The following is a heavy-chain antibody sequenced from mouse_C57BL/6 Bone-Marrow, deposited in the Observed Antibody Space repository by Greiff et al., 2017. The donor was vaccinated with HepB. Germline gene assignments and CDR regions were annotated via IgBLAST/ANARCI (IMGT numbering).Heavy chain of an antibody. Sequence: EVKLVESGPELVKPGASVKIPCKASGYTFTDYNMDWVKQSHGKSLEWIGDINPNNGGTIYNQKFKGKATLTVDKSSSTAYMELRSLTSEDTAVYYCARGDYFWFAYWAKGLWSLSLQ. J-gene: IGHJ3*01. CDR1: GYTFTDYN. CDR2: INPNNGGT. D-gene: IGHD1-1*01. CDR3: ARGDYFWFAY. V-gene: IGHV1-18*01.